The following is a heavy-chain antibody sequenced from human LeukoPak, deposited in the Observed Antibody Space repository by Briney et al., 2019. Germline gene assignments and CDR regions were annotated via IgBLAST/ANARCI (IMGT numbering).Heavy chain of an antibody. CDR2: IRYDGSNK. Sequence: GGSLRLSCAASGFTFSSYGMHWVCQAPGKGLEWVAFIRYDGSNKYYADSVKGRFTISRDNSKNTLYLQMNSLRAEDTAVYYCAKDAHYDILTGQDGFDYWGQGTLVTVSS. J-gene: IGHJ4*02. V-gene: IGHV3-30*02. CDR1: GFTFSSYG. CDR3: AKDAHYDILTGQDGFDY. D-gene: IGHD3-9*01.